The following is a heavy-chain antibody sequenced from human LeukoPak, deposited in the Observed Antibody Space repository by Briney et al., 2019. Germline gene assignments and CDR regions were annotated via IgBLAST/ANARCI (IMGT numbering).Heavy chain of an antibody. J-gene: IGHJ2*01. V-gene: IGHV3-9*01. CDR2: ISWNSGTR. CDR1: GFTFADYA. CDR3: AKASSHWYFDL. Sequence: GGSLRLSCAASGFTFADYAMPWVRQAPGKGLEWVSGISWNSGTRDYADSVKGRFTSSSDNDKKSLYLQMNSLRVEDTAFYYCAKASSHWYFDLWGRGTLVIVSS.